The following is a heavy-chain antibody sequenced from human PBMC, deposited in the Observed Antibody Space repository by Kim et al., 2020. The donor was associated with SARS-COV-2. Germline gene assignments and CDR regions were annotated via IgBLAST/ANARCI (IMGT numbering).Heavy chain of an antibody. CDR3: ARYCSGGSCPWWYFDL. Sequence: SVKVSCKASGGTFSSYAISWVRQAPGQGLEWMGGIIPIFGTANYAQKFQGRVTITADKSTSTAYMELSSLRSEDTAVYYCARYCSGGSCPWWYFDLWGRGTLVTVSS. D-gene: IGHD2-15*01. CDR2: IIPIFGTA. V-gene: IGHV1-69*06. J-gene: IGHJ2*01. CDR1: GGTFSSYA.